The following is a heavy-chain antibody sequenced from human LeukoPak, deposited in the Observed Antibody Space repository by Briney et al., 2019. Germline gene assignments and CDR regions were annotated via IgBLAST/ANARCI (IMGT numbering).Heavy chain of an antibody. J-gene: IGHJ4*02. CDR2: ISGSGGST. V-gene: IGHV3-23*01. D-gene: IGHD2-2*01. Sequence: GGSLRLSCAASGFTFSSYAMSWVRQAPGKGLEWVSAISGSGGSTYCVDSVKGRFTISRDNSKNTLYLQMNSLRAEATAVYYCARRVVVPAAPYYFDYWGQGTLVTVSS. CDR1: GFTFSSYA. CDR3: ARRVVVPAAPYYFDY.